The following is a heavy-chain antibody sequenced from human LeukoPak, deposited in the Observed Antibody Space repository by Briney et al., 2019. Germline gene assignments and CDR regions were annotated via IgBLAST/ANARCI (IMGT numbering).Heavy chain of an antibody. D-gene: IGHD6-19*01. Sequence: KPGGSLRLSCAASGFTLSDYYMSWIRQAPGKGLEWVSYISSSGSTIYYADSVKGRFTISRDNAKNSLYLQMNSLRAEDTAVYYCAKAIAVAGDYYYYGMDVWGQGTTVTVSS. V-gene: IGHV3-11*01. CDR1: GFTLSDYY. CDR2: ISSSGSTI. J-gene: IGHJ6*02. CDR3: AKAIAVAGDYYYYGMDV.